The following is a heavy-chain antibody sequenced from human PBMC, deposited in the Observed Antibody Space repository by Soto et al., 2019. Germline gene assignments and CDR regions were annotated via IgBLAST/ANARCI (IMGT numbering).Heavy chain of an antibody. CDR1: GFTFSIYS. V-gene: IGHV3-48*01. CDR2: IMPGSSHI. Sequence: EVQLVESGGGLVQPGGSLRLTCAASGFTFSIYSMNWVRQAPGKGLEWVSYIMPGSSHIFYADSVTGRFTISRDNAKNSLYLQMNSLRAEDTAVYYCAIEKVGAPSVHVFDIWGQGTMVTVSS. CDR3: AIEKVGAPSVHVFDI. J-gene: IGHJ3*02. D-gene: IGHD1-26*01.